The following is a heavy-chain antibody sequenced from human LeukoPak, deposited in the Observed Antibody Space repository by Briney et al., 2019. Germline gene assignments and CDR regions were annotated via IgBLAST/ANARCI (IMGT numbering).Heavy chain of an antibody. CDR3: AKDSGWFRFDY. D-gene: IGHD6-13*01. CDR2: ISYDGSNK. J-gene: IGHJ4*02. CDR1: GFTYSSYA. Sequence: PGRSLRLSCAASGFTYSSYAMHWVRQAPGKGLVWVAVISYDGSNKYYADSVKGRFTISRDNSKNTLYLQMNSLRAEDTAVYYCAKDSGWFRFDYWGQGTLVTVSS. V-gene: IGHV3-30-3*01.